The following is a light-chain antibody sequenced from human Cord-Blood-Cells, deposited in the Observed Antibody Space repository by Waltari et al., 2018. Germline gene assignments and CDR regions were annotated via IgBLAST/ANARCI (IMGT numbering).Light chain of an antibody. Sequence: SSELTQDPAVSVALGQTVRIPCQGDSPRSYLSNWYQQKPGQAPVLVIYGKNNRPSGIPDRFSGSSSGNTASLTITGAQAEDEADYYCNSRDSSGNHVVFGGGTKLTVL. CDR1: SPRSYL. CDR2: GKN. J-gene: IGLJ2*01. CDR3: NSRDSSGNHVV. V-gene: IGLV3-19*01.